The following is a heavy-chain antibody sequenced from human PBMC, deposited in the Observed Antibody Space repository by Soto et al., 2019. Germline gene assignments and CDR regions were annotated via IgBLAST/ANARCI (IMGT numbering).Heavy chain of an antibody. V-gene: IGHV4-39*01. CDR2: IFNTGNH. J-gene: IGHJ4*02. CDR1: GDSISTTTYY. CDR3: ARIGRAPGRRYCSGGTCVAHY. Sequence: QVQLQESGPGLVEPSETLSLTCTVSGDSISTTTYYWGWIRQPPGEGRERIGSIFNTGNHYYKRSYKSRVTISVDTSKSQFSLKLSFETAADTAVYYCARIGRAPGRRYCSGGTCVAHYWGQGTLVTVS. D-gene: IGHD2-15*01.